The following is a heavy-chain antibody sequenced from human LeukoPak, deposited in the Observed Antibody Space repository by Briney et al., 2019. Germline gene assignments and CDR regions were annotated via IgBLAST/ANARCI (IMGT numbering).Heavy chain of an antibody. CDR2: IYPGDSDT. Sequence: GESLKIPFKGSGXSFTTYWIGWVRQMSGKGLEWMGIIYPGDSDTRYSPSFQGQVTISADKSISTAYLQWSSLKASDSAMYYCARSASGWGFDDWGQGTLVTVSS. J-gene: IGHJ4*02. CDR3: ARSASGWGFDD. D-gene: IGHD6-19*01. V-gene: IGHV5-51*01. CDR1: GXSFTTYW.